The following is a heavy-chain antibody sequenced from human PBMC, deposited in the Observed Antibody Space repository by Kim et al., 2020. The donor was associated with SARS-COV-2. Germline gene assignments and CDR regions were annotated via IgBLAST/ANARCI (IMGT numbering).Heavy chain of an antibody. V-gene: IGHV4-59*13. CDR2: IYYSGST. CDR1: GGSISSYY. CDR3: ARRPYYDILTGHPSWYFDL. J-gene: IGHJ2*01. Sequence: SETLSLTCTVSGGSISSYYWSWIRQPPGKGLEWIGYIYYSGSTNYNPSLKSRVTISVDTSKNQFSLKLSSVTAADTAVYYCARRPYYDILTGHPSWYFDLWGRGTLVTVSS. D-gene: IGHD3-9*01.